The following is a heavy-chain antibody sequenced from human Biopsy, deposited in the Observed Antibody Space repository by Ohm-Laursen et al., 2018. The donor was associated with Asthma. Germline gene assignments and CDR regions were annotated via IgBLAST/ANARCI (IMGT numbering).Heavy chain of an antibody. V-gene: IGHV3-23*01. CDR1: GLTFSSFA. CDR2: ISGSGGRT. J-gene: IGHJ4*02. D-gene: IGHD3-10*01. Sequence: SLRLSCSAFGLTFSSFAMTWVRLSPGKGPEWVAGISGSGGRTDYGDSVKGRFTISRDNSKNTLFLQMSSLRADDTAVYYCAKGAGSGSYHFFHFDSWGQGTPVTVSS. CDR3: AKGAGSGSYHFFHFDS.